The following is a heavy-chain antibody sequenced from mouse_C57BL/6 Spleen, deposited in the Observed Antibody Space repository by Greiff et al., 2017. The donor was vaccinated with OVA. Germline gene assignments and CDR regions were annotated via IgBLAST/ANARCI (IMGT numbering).Heavy chain of an antibody. V-gene: IGHV1-59*01. Sequence: QVQLLQPGAELVRPGTSVKLSCKASGYTFTSYWMHWVKQRPGQGLEWIGVIDPSDSYTNYNQKFKGKATLTVDTSSSTAYMQLSSLTSEDSAVYYCARRYYGSRYYAMDYWGQGTSVTVSS. J-gene: IGHJ4*01. D-gene: IGHD1-1*01. CDR3: ARRYYGSRYYAMDY. CDR1: GYTFTSYW. CDR2: IDPSDSYT.